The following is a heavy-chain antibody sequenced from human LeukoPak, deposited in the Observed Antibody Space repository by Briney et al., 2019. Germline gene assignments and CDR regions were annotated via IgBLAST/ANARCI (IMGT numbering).Heavy chain of an antibody. CDR2: INNVGSHI. V-gene: IGHV3-21*01. J-gene: IGHJ3*01. CDR1: GFTFSSSA. D-gene: IGHD4-17*01. Sequence: PGGSLRLSCAASGFTFSSSAMNWVRQAPGKGLEWVSSINNVGSHIYYADSVKGRFTISRDNARNSLYLQMNSVRAEDTAVYYCAKEAGQDYGALDAFDVWGQGTMVTVSS. CDR3: AKEAGQDYGALDAFDV.